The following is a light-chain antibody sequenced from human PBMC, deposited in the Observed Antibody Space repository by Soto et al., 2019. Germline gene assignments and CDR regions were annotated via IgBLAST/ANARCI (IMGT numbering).Light chain of an antibody. Sequence: QSALTQPRSVSGSPGQSVTISCTGTSSDVGRYDYVSWYQQHPGKAPKLIIYDVTERPAGVPDRFSGSKSGNTASLTISGLQAEDEAHYHCSSYTGDYTLMFAGGTKLTVL. V-gene: IGLV2-11*01. CDR1: SSDVGRYDY. J-gene: IGLJ3*02. CDR3: SSYTGDYTLM. CDR2: DVT.